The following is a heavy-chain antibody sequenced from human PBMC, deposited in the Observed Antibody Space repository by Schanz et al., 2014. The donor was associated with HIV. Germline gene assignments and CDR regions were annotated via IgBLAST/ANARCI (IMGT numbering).Heavy chain of an antibody. Sequence: QVQLVQSGAEVKKPGASVKVSCKASGYTFTSYGISWVRQAPGQGLEWMGWISAYNGNTNYAQKLQGRVTMTTDTSTSTAYMELRSLRSDDTAVYYCARGALGLAAAGSYYFYYGMDVWGQGTTVTVSS. CDR1: GYTFTSYG. D-gene: IGHD6-13*01. J-gene: IGHJ6*02. V-gene: IGHV1-18*01. CDR3: ARGALGLAAAGSYYFYYGMDV. CDR2: ISAYNGNT.